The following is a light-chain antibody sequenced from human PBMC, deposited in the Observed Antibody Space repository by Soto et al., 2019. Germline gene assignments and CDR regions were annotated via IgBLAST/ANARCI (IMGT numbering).Light chain of an antibody. Sequence: EIVMTQSPATLSVSPGGRATLSCRASESVTSSLAWYQQKPGQPPRLLIYAASTRATDVPARFSGGGSETEFTLTISSLQSEDFAVYLCQQYNIWPLWTFGQGTKVDIK. V-gene: IGKV3-15*01. CDR2: AAS. CDR3: QQYNIWPLWT. J-gene: IGKJ1*01. CDR1: ESVTSS.